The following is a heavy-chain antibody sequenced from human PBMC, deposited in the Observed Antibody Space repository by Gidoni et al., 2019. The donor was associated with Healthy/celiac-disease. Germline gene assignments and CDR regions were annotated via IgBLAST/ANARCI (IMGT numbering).Heavy chain of an antibody. D-gene: IGHD5-18*01. J-gene: IGHJ4*02. CDR3: ASSDTAMDHRHY. CDR1: GFTFSSYS. Sequence: EVQLVESGGGLVKPGGSLRLSCAASGFTFSSYSLNWVRQAPGKGLEWVSSISSSSSYIYYAYSVKGRFTISRDNAKNSLYLQMNSLRAEDTAVYYCASSDTAMDHRHYWGQGTLVTVSS. CDR2: ISSSSSYI. V-gene: IGHV3-21*01.